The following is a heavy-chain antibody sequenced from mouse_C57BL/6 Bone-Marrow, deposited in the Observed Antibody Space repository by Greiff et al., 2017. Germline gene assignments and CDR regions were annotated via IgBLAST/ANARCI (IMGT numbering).Heavy chain of an antibody. CDR2: IDPSDSET. D-gene: IGHD1-1*01. CDR1: GYTFTSYW. J-gene: IGHJ2*01. V-gene: IGHV1-52*01. Sequence: QVQLQQPGAELVRPGYSVKLSCKASGYTFTSYWMNWVMQRPIQGLEWIGNIDPSDSETYYNQRFKVKATLTVDKSSSTAYMGLSSLTSEDSAVYYCARVHYYYGSNFWGQGTTLTVSS. CDR3: ARVHYYYGSNF.